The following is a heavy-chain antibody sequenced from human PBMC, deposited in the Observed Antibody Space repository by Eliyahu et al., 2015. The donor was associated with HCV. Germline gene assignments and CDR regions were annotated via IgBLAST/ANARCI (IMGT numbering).Heavy chain of an antibody. CDR1: GFTFXXYA. CDR3: AKEGPHWAVAGRQGPYYFDY. V-gene: IGHV3-9*01. Sequence: EVQLVESGGGLVQPGRSLRLSCAASGFTFXXYAXXWVRXAPGKALEWVSGISWNSGSIGYADSVKGRFTISRDNAKNSLYLQMNSLRAEDTALYYCAKEGPHWAVAGRQGPYYFDYWGQGTLVTVSS. D-gene: IGHD6-19*01. CDR2: ISWNSGSI. J-gene: IGHJ4*02.